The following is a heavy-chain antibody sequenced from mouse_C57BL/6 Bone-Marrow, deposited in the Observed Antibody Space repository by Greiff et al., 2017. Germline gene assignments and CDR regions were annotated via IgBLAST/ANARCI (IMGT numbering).Heavy chain of an antibody. CDR3: AKRLTTVVAKDWYFDV. V-gene: IGHV2-9*01. Sequence: VMLVESGPGLVAPSQSLSITCTVSGFSLTSYGVDWVRQPPGKGLEWLGVIWGGGSTNYNSALMSRLSIRKDNSKSQVFLKMNSLQTDDTAMYYCAKRLTTVVAKDWYFDVWGTGTTVTVSS. D-gene: IGHD1-1*01. J-gene: IGHJ1*03. CDR1: GFSLTSYG. CDR2: IWGGGST.